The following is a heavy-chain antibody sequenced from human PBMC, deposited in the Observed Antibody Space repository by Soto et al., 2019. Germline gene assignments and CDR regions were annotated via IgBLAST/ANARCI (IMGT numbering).Heavy chain of an antibody. J-gene: IGHJ4*02. D-gene: IGHD3-22*01. V-gene: IGHV1-18*01. CDR2: ISTYNGNT. CDR1: GYTFTSYG. Sequence: QVQLVQSGVEVKKPGASVKVSCKASGYTFTSYGISWVRQAPGQGLEWMGWISTYNGNTNYAPGLQGRVTMTTDTXTSTASMELRSLRSDDTAVYYCAVMYYFDTSGLAVWGQGTLVTVSS. CDR3: AVMYYFDTSGLAV.